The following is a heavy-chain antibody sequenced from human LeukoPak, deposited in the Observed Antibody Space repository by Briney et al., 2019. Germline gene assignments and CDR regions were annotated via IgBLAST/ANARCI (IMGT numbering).Heavy chain of an antibody. CDR2: ISSSSSTI. D-gene: IGHD5-12*01. Sequence: GGSLRLSCAASGFTFSSYSMNWVRQAPGKGLEWVSYISSSSSTIYYADSVKGRFTISRDNAKNSLYLQMNSLRAEDTAVYYCVRGGGGQDYDYWGQGTLVTVSS. CDR3: VRGGGGQDYDY. J-gene: IGHJ4*02. V-gene: IGHV3-48*01. CDR1: GFTFSSYS.